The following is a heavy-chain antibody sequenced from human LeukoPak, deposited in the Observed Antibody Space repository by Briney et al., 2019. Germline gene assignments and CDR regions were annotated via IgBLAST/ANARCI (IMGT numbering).Heavy chain of an antibody. CDR1: GGSFSGYY. V-gene: IGHV4-34*01. D-gene: IGHD1-7*01. CDR2: INHSGST. J-gene: IGHJ5*02. CDR3: ARSRITGTRSHWFDP. Sequence: SETLSLTCAVYGGSFSGYYWSWIRQPPGKGLEWIGEINHSGSTNYNPSLKSRVTISVDTSKTRFSLKLSSVTAADTAVYYCARSRITGTRSHWFDPWGQGTLVTVSS.